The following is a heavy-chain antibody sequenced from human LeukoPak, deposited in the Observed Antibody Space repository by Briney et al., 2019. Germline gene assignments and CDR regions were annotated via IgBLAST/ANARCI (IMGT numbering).Heavy chain of an antibody. CDR1: GYIFNNYA. CDR3: ARNNNDGAYLGVGFDY. Sequence: ASVKVSCGSSGYIFNNYAINWVRQAPGQGLEWMGWINTNTGNPTYARGFTGRFVFSSDTSVRMAYLQISSLKAEDTAVYYCARNNNDGAYLGVGFDYWGQGTLVTVSS. J-gene: IGHJ4*02. D-gene: IGHD1-1*01. V-gene: IGHV7-4-1*04. CDR2: INTNTGNP.